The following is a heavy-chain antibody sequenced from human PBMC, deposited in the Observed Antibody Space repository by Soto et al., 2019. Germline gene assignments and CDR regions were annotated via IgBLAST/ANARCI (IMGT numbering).Heavy chain of an antibody. CDR2: IYYSGST. CDR1: GVSISSYY. J-gene: IGHJ5*02. CDR3: ARLANWFDP. D-gene: IGHD6-19*01. Sequence: TLSLTCTVSGVSISSYYWSWIRQPPGKGLEWIGYIYYSGSTNYNPSLKSRVTISVDTSKNQFSLKLSSVTAADTAVYYCARLANWFDPWGQGTLVTVSS. V-gene: IGHV4-59*01.